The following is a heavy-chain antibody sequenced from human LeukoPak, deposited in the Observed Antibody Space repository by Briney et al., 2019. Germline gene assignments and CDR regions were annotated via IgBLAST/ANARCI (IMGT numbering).Heavy chain of an antibody. V-gene: IGHV3-74*01. D-gene: IGHD2-15*01. CDR2: IDNDGSSP. CDR3: ARAYCSVGSCYWEIDY. Sequence: PGGSLRLSCAASGFTFSNNWMHWVRQAPGKGLVWVSGIDNDGSSPIYADSVKGRFTISRDNAKSTLYLQMNSLRAEDTAVYFCARAYCSVGSCYWEIDYWGQGTLVTVSS. J-gene: IGHJ4*02. CDR1: GFTFSNNW.